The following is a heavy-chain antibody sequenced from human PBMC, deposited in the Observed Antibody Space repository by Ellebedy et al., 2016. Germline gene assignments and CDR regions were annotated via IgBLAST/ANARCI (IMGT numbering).Heavy chain of an antibody. D-gene: IGHD5-24*01. J-gene: IGHJ4*02. CDR2: ISSSSSYI. Sequence: GESLKISCAASGFTFSSYSMNWVRQAPGKGLEWVSSISSSSSYIYYADSVKGRFTISRDNSKNTLYLQMNSLRAEDTAVYYCARGLGMAAISAVGYWGQGTLVTVSS. CDR1: GFTFSSYS. V-gene: IGHV3-21*01. CDR3: ARGLGMAAISAVGY.